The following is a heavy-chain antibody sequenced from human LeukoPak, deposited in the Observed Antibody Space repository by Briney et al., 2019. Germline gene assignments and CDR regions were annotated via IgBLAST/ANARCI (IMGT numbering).Heavy chain of an antibody. CDR2: IYTSGST. CDR1: GGSISSYY. V-gene: IGHV4-4*07. Sequence: KPSETLSLTCTVSGGSISSYYWSWIRQPAGKGLEWIGRIYTSGSTNYNPSLKSRVTMSVDTSKNQFSLKLSSVTAADTAVYYCARDDYCSSTSCYYDAYYYYYYMDVWGKGTTVTVSS. D-gene: IGHD2-2*01. CDR3: ARDDYCSSTSCYYDAYYYYYYMDV. J-gene: IGHJ6*03.